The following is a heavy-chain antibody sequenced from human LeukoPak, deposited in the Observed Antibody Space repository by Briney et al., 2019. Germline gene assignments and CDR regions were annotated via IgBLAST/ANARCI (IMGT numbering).Heavy chain of an antibody. CDR3: AKARRPSSGWYVGTYYFDY. V-gene: IGHV3-9*01. D-gene: IGHD6-19*01. J-gene: IGHJ4*02. CDR2: ISWNSGSI. CDR1: GFTFDDYA. Sequence: PGGSLRLSCAASGFTFDDYAMHWVRHAPGKGLEWVSGISWNSGSIGYADSVKGRFTISRDNAKNSLYLQMNSLRAEDTALYYCAKARRPSSGWYVGTYYFDYWGQGTLVTVSS.